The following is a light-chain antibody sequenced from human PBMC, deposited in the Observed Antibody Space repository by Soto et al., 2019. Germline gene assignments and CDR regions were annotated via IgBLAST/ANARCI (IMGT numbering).Light chain of an antibody. J-gene: IGKJ2*01. CDR1: HSISTY. V-gene: IGKV1-39*01. Sequence: DIQMTQSPSSLSASLGDRVTITCRASHSISTYLNWYQQKPGKAPKLLIYAASSLQSGVPSRFSGSGSGTDFTLTISSLQPEDFATYFCQESYSTPYTFGLGTKVDIK. CDR2: AAS. CDR3: QESYSTPYT.